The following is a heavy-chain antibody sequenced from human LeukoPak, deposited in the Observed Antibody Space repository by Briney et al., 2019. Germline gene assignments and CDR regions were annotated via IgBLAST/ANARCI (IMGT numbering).Heavy chain of an antibody. CDR1: GFTLGDFW. J-gene: IGHJ4*02. V-gene: IGHV3-74*01. D-gene: IGHD2-21*01. CDR2: INSDGSNI. CDR3: VREDCRGECSSRLDC. Sequence: GGSLRLSCAASGFTLGDFWMHWVRRGPGKGLDWVSRINSDGSNIDYADSVKGRFTISRDNAMNTLYLQMNSLRVEDTAVYYCVREDCRGECSSRLDCWGRGTVVSVSS.